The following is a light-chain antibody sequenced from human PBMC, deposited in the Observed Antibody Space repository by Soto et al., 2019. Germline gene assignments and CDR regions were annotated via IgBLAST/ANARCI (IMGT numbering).Light chain of an antibody. CDR3: QQYGSRPLS. V-gene: IGKV3-20*01. CDR2: DAS. Sequence: EIVLKQSPDTLSLSPGERATLSCRASQSVRSNYLAWYQQKPGQAPRFLIYDASSRATGIPDRFSGSGSGTDFTLTISRLEPEDLAVYYCQQYGSRPLSFGGGTKVDIK. J-gene: IGKJ4*01. CDR1: QSVRSNY.